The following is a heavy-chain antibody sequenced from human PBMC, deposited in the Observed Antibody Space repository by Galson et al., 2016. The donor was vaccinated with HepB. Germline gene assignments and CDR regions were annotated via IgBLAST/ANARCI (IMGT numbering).Heavy chain of an antibody. Sequence: SLRLSCAASGFTFSSYSMNWVRQAPGKGLEWVSYISVYRTIYYADSVKGRFTISRDNARNSLYLQMNTLRADDTAVYYCAREAHSSGWYNMDVWGKGTTVTVSS. D-gene: IGHD6-19*01. V-gene: IGHV3-48*04. CDR3: AREAHSSGWYNMDV. CDR1: GFTFSSYS. CDR2: ISVYRTI. J-gene: IGHJ6*03.